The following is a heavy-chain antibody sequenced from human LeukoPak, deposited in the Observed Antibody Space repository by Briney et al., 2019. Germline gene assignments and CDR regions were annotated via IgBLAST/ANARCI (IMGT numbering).Heavy chain of an antibody. CDR3: ARGWRLNPVH. CDR2: INHEGTT. V-gene: IGHV4-34*04. Sequence: KASQTLSLTCAVYSGSFSGFYWSWVRQSPEKGLEWIGEINHEGTTNHNPSLKSRATILVDTSKNQFSLKLSSVTAADTAIYYCARGWRLNPVHWGQGTQVTVSS. J-gene: IGHJ4*02. CDR1: SGSFSGFY. D-gene: IGHD2-8*01.